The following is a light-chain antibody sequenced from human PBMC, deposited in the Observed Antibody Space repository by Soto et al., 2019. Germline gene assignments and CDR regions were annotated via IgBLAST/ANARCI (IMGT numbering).Light chain of an antibody. V-gene: IGKV3-20*01. CDR3: QQYGRSPLT. J-gene: IGKJ4*01. Sequence: EIVLTQSPGTLSLSPGERATLSCRASQSVSSSYLAWYQQKPGQAPRLLIYGASSRATGIPVRFSGSGSGTDFTLTISRLEPEDFAVYYCQQYGRSPLTFGGGTKVEIK. CDR2: GAS. CDR1: QSVSSSY.